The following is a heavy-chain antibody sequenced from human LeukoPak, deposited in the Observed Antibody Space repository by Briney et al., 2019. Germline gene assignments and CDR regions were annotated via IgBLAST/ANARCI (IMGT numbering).Heavy chain of an antibody. CDR1: GFTFSSFG. V-gene: IGHV3-30*02. Sequence: GGSLRLSCAASGFTFSSFGMHWVRQAPGKGLEWVAFIRSDGSYKYYADSVKGRFTVSRDNSKNTLYLQMISLRPEDTAVYYCAKEYDVLTGFYLDYWGQGTLVTVSS. D-gene: IGHD3/OR15-3a*01. CDR3: AKEYDVLTGFYLDY. J-gene: IGHJ4*02. CDR2: IRSDGSYK.